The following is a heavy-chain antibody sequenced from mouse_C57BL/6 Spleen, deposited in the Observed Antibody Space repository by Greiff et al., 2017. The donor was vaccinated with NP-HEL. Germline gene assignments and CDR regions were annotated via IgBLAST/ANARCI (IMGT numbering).Heavy chain of an antibody. D-gene: IGHD2-5*01. V-gene: IGHV1-26*01. CDR1: GYTFTDYY. CDR3: ARSDYSKGYAMDY. Sequence: VQLQQSGPELVKPGASVKISCKASGYTFTDYYMNWVKQSHGKSLEWIGDINPNNGGTSYNQKFKGKATLTVDKSSSTAYMGLRSLTSEDSAVYYCARSDYSKGYAMDYWGQGTSVTVSS. J-gene: IGHJ4*01. CDR2: INPNNGGT.